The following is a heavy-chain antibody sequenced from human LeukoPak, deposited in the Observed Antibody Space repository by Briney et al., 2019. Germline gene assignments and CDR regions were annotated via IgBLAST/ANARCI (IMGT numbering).Heavy chain of an antibody. J-gene: IGHJ5*02. CDR3: TRGGVPGAGNWFDP. V-gene: IGHV4-4*07. Sequence: SETLSLTCSVSGGSISNYYWNWIRQPAGKGLERIGRVHARVTTKYNPSLNSRGTMSLDTSRNQFSLKLYSVTAADTAVYYCTRGGVPGAGNWFDPWSQGTLVTVSS. CDR2: VHARVTT. D-gene: IGHD1-26*01. CDR1: GGSISNYY.